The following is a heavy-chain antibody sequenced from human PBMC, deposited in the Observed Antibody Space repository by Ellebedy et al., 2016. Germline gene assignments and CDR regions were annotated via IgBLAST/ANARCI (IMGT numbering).Heavy chain of an antibody. CDR2: ISYDGSNK. Sequence: GESLKISXAASGFTFSSYAMHWVRQAPGKGLEWVAVISYDGSNKYYADSVKGRFTISRDNSKNTLYLQMNSLRAEDTAVYYCAAARPWFDPWGQGTLVTVSS. V-gene: IGHV3-30-3*01. D-gene: IGHD6-6*01. CDR3: AAARPWFDP. J-gene: IGHJ5*02. CDR1: GFTFSSYA.